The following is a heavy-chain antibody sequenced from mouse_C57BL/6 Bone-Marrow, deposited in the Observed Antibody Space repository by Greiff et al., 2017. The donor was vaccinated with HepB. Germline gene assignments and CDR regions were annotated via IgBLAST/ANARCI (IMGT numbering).Heavy chain of an antibody. CDR1: GYTFTSYW. CDR2: IHPNSGST. D-gene: IGHD1-1*01. J-gene: IGHJ3*01. CDR3: ASYGSSMGFAY. V-gene: IGHV1-64*01. Sequence: QVQLQQPGAELVKPGASVKLSCKASGYTFTSYWMHWVKQRPGQGLEWIGMIHPNSGSTNYNEKFKSKATLTVDKSSSTAYMQLSSLTSEDSAVYYCASYGSSMGFAYWGQGTLVTVSA.